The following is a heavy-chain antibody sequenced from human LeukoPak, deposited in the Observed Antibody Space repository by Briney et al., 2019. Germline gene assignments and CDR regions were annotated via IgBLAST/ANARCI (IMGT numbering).Heavy chain of an antibody. CDR3: AIDEGYRFDP. V-gene: IGHV3-74*01. CDR1: GFTFSNYW. CDR2: INSDGINT. D-gene: IGHD1-1*01. Sequence: GGSLRLSCAASGFTFSNYWMHWVRQAPGKGLVWVSRINSDGINTSYADSVKGRFTISRDNAKNTLNLQMNSLRAEDTAVYYCAIDEGYRFDPWGQGTLVTVSS. J-gene: IGHJ5*02.